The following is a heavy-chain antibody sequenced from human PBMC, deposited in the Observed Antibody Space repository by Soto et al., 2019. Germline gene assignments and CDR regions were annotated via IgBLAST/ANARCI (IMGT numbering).Heavy chain of an antibody. D-gene: IGHD3-3*01. V-gene: IGHV1-58*02. CDR3: AAARITIFGVVTASLQ. CDR1: GFTFTSSA. Sequence: SVKVSCKASGFTFTSSAMQWVRQARGQRLEWIGWIVVGSGNTNYAQKFQERVTITRDMSASTAYMELSSLRSEDTAVYYCAAARITIFGVVTASLQWGQGTLVTVSS. CDR2: IVVGSGNT. J-gene: IGHJ4*02.